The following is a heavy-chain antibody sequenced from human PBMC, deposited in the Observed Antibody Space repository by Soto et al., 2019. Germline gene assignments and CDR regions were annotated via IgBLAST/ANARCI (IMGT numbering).Heavy chain of an antibody. CDR2: FDPEDGET. V-gene: IGHV1-24*01. CDR3: ATDRTYYDSSGYFRTAYLFDY. J-gene: IGHJ4*02. CDR1: GYTLTELS. Sequence: GAPVKVSCKFSGYTLTELSMHWVRQAPGKGLEWMGGFDPEDGETIYAQKFQGRVTMTEDTSTDTAYMELSSLRSEDTAVYYCATDRTYYDSSGYFRTAYLFDYWGQGTLVTVSS. D-gene: IGHD3-22*01.